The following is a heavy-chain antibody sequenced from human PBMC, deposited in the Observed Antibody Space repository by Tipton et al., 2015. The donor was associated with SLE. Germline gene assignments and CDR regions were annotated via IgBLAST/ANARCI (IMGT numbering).Heavy chain of an antibody. Sequence: TLSLTCAVYGGSFSGHYWSWIRQPPGKGLEWIGEINHSGGTNYNPSLKSRVTISVDTSKNQFSLKLSSVTAADTAVYYCARAPGLDRDYYYYYYMDVWGKGTTVTVSS. CDR2: INHSGGT. J-gene: IGHJ6*03. D-gene: IGHD3/OR15-3a*01. V-gene: IGHV4-34*01. CDR1: GGSFSGHY. CDR3: ARAPGLDRDYYYYYYMDV.